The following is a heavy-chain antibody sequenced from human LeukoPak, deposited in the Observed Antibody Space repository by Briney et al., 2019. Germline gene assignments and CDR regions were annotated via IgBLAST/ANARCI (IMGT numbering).Heavy chain of an antibody. J-gene: IGHJ4*02. Sequence: PSETLSLTCSVSGDSVSSTSDNWGWIRQPPGKGLEWIGNVYYTGSTYYNPSLKSRVTISVDTSKNQFSLKLSSVTAADTAVYYCARDRVTMIVVVPGAFDYWGQGTLVTVSS. CDR1: GDSVSSTSDN. D-gene: IGHD3-22*01. V-gene: IGHV4-39*07. CDR2: VYYTGST. CDR3: ARDRVTMIVVVPGAFDY.